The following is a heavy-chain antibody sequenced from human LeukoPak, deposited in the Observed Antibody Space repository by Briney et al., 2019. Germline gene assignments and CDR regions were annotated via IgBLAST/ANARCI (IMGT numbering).Heavy chain of an antibody. J-gene: IGHJ5*02. CDR1: GGAFNNYA. D-gene: IGHD6-13*01. Sequence: SVKVSCKTSGGAFNNYAITWLRQAPGQGLEWMGRIIPIVDRTDYAQRFQGRVTITADKFSSTAYMELSSLRSGDTAVYYCAKARYIGAAAGTLWFDTWGQGTLVTVSS. CDR3: AKARYIGAAAGTLWFDT. CDR2: IIPIVDRT. V-gene: IGHV1-69*04.